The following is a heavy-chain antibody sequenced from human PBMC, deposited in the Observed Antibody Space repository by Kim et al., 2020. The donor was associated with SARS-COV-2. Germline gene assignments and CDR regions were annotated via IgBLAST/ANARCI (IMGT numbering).Heavy chain of an antibody. CDR3: ARGARGYYYGSGMRPGWFDP. Sequence: SETLSLTCAVYGGSFSGYYWSWIRQPPGNGLEWIGEINHSGSTNYNPSLKRRVTISVDTSKNQLSLKLSSVTAADTAVYYCARGARGYYYGSGMRPGWFDPWGQGTLVTVSS. J-gene: IGHJ5*02. V-gene: IGHV4-34*01. CDR1: GGSFSGYY. CDR2: INHSGST. D-gene: IGHD3-10*01.